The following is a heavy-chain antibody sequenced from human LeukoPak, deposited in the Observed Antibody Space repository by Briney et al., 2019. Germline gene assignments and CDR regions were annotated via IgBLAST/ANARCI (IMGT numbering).Heavy chain of an antibody. V-gene: IGHV4-61*01. CDR3: TRSFPGIVGAADF. J-gene: IGHJ4*02. CDR2: IHSSGKT. CDR1: GGSISYSSYY. Sequence: SETLSLTCTVSGGSISYSSYYWSWIRQSPQKGLEWIAYIHSSGKTNYNPSLKSRVTISVDTSKNQFSLKVTSMTAADTGVYYCTRSFPGIVGAADFWGQGTLVTVSS. D-gene: IGHD1-26*01.